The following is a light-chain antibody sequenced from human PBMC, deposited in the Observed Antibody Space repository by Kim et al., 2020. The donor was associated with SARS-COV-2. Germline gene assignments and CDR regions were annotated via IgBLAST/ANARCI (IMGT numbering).Light chain of an antibody. CDR3: SSYAGRNTLV. Sequence: GQSVTISCTGTSSDIGGYYNVSWYQQHPGKAPKVLIYEVTKLPSGVPDRFSGSKSGNTASLTVSGLQAEDEADYYCSSYAGRNTLVFGGGTQLTVL. CDR2: EVT. V-gene: IGLV2-8*01. J-gene: IGLJ2*01. CDR1: SSDIGGYYN.